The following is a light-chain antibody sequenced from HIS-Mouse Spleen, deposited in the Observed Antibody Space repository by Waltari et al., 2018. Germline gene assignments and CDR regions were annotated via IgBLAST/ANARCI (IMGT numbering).Light chain of an antibody. V-gene: IGKV1-39*01. CDR1: QSIISY. CDR3: QQSYSTPNT. CDR2: AAS. Sequence: DIQMTQSPSSLSASVGDRVTITCRASQSIISYLNWYQQKPGEAPKLLIYAASSLQSGVPSRFSGSGSGTDFTLTISSLQPEDFATYYCQQSYSTPNTFGQGTKLEIK. J-gene: IGKJ2*01.